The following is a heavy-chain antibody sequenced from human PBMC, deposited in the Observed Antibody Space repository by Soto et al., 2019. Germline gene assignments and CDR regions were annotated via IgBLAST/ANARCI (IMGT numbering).Heavy chain of an antibody. D-gene: IGHD3-10*01. V-gene: IGHV3-74*01. Sequence: GVSLRLSCAASGVTFSSYWIHWVRQAPGKGLVWVSRINSDGSSTSYADSVKGRFTISRDNAKNTLYLQMNSLRAEDTGVYYCARAVDASGSYSFDSWGQGTLVTVSS. CDR2: INSDGSST. J-gene: IGHJ4*02. CDR1: GVTFSSYW. CDR3: ARAVDASGSYSFDS.